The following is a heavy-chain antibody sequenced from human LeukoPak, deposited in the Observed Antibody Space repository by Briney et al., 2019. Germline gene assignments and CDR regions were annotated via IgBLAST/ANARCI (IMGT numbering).Heavy chain of an antibody. CDR3: AKFGLRWGAFDI. D-gene: IGHD5-12*01. Sequence: PGGSLRLSCAASGFTFSSYAMSWVRQAPGKGPEWVSAISGSGGSTYYADSVKGRFTISRDNSKNTLYLQMNSLRAEDTAVYYCAKFGLRWGAFDIWGQGTMVTVSS. J-gene: IGHJ3*02. V-gene: IGHV3-23*01. CDR2: ISGSGGST. CDR1: GFTFSSYA.